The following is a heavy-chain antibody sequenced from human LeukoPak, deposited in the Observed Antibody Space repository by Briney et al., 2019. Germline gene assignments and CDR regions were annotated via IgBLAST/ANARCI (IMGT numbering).Heavy chain of an antibody. CDR1: GGSFSGYY. D-gene: IGHD2-2*01. V-gene: IGHV4-34*01. CDR3: ARAVLPAAKLSSPYYFDY. J-gene: IGHJ4*02. CDR2: INHSGST. Sequence: PSETLSLTCAVYGGSFSGYYWSWIRQPPGKGLGWIGEINHSGSTNYNPSLKSRVTISVDTSKNQFSLKLSSVTAADTAVYYCARAVLPAAKLSSPYYFDYWGQGTLVTVSS.